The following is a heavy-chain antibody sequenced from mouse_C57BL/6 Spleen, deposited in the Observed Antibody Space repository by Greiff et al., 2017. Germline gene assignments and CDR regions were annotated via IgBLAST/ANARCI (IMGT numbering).Heavy chain of an antibody. CDR1: GFTFSSYA. D-gene: IGHD1-1*01. CDR2: ISDGGSYT. V-gene: IGHV5-4*03. Sequence: DVMLVESGGGLVKPGGSLKLSCAASGFTFSSYAMSWVRQTPEKRLEWVATISDGGSYTYYPDNVKGRFTISRDNAKNNLYLQMSHLKSEDTAMYYCARVIYYYGSSSFDYWGQGTTLTVSS. CDR3: ARVIYYYGSSSFDY. J-gene: IGHJ2*01.